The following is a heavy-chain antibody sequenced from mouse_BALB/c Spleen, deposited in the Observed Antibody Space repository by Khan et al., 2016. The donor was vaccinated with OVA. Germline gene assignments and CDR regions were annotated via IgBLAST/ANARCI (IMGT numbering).Heavy chain of an antibody. CDR2: ISSGSSTI. V-gene: IGHV5-17*02. Sequence: EVQRVESGGGLVQPGGSRKLSCAASGFTFSSFGIHWVRQAPKKGLEWVAYISSGSSTIYYVDTVKGRFTISRDIPKNTLFLQMTRLRSEDTAMYYCARSGGNFHWYFDVWGAGTSVTVSS. D-gene: IGHD2-1*01. CDR1: GFTFSSFG. J-gene: IGHJ1*01. CDR3: ARSGGNFHWYFDV.